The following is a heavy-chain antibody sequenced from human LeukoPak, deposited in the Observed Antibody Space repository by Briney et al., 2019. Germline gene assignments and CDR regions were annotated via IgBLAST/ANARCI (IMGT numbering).Heavy chain of an antibody. Sequence: PSETLSLTCTVSGGSISSYYWSWIRQPPGKGLEWIGYIYYSGSTNYNPSLKSRVTISVDTSKNQFSLKLSSVTAADTAVYYCARHESCSMCVDHNDGRNVHRSWDYFDYWGQGTLVTVSS. CDR1: GGSISSYY. CDR2: IYYSGST. CDR3: ARHESCSMCVDHNDGRNVHRSWDYFDY. D-gene: IGHD1-1*01. V-gene: IGHV4-59*08. J-gene: IGHJ4*02.